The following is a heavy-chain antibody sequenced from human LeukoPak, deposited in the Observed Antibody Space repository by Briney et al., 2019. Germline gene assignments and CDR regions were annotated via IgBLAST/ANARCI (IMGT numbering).Heavy chain of an antibody. J-gene: IGHJ4*02. Sequence: GASVTVSLKASGYTFITYDINWVRQATGQGLEWMGWMNPNSGNTGYAQKFQGRVTSTSNTSISTAYMELSSLRSEDTAVYYCARGPGCTSSSCRDYFDHWGQGTVVTVSS. CDR3: ARGPGCTSSSCRDYFDH. CDR1: GYTFITYD. CDR2: MNPNSGNT. D-gene: IGHD2-2*01. V-gene: IGHV1-8*03.